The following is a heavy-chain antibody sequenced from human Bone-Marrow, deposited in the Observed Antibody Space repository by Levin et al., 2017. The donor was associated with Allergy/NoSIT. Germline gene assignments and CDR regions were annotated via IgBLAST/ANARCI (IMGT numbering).Heavy chain of an antibody. V-gene: IGHV4-39*01. CDR2: IFHSGTA. Sequence: SETLSLTCTVSGDSLSSSTYYWGWIRQPPGKGLEWIGHIFHSGTAYYTPSLKSRVSISIDTSKNQFSLKLNSVTATDTALYYCARHVWDSRALGYWGQGTLVTVSS. CDR1: GDSLSSSTYY. D-gene: IGHD3-22*01. J-gene: IGHJ4*02. CDR3: ARHVWDSRALGY.